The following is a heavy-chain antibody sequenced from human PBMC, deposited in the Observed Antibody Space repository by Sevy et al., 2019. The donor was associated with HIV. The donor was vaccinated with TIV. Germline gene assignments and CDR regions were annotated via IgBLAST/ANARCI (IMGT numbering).Heavy chain of an antibody. Sequence: SETLSLTCTVSGGSISSSSYYWGWIRQPPGKGLEWIGSIYYSGSTYYNPSLKSRVTISVDTSKNQFSLKRSSVTAADTAVYYCAGRVELAYCSSTSCHDYWGQGTLVTVSS. J-gene: IGHJ4*02. CDR1: GGSISSSSYY. CDR3: AGRVELAYCSSTSCHDY. D-gene: IGHD2-2*01. CDR2: IYYSGST. V-gene: IGHV4-39*01.